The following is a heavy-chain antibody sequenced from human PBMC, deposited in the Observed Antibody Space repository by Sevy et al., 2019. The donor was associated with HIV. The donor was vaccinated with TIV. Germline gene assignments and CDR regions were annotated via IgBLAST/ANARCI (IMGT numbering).Heavy chain of an antibody. D-gene: IGHD5-12*01. Sequence: SETLSLTCAVYGGSFSGYYWSWIRQPPGKGLEWIGEINHSGSTTYNPSLKSRVTISVDTSKNKFSLKLSSVTAADTAVYYCARVGMVATAYFDYWGQGTLVTVAS. V-gene: IGHV4-34*01. CDR1: GGSFSGYY. CDR2: INHSGST. CDR3: ARVGMVATAYFDY. J-gene: IGHJ4*02.